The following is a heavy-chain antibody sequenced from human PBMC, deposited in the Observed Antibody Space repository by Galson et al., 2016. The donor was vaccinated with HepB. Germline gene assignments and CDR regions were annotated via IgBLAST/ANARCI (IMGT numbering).Heavy chain of an antibody. D-gene: IGHD3-9*01. CDR3: AKDREQYPYFDILTGYFEH. CDR1: GFTFSNYA. J-gene: IGHJ4*02. CDR2: ISYDGSNK. V-gene: IGHV3-30*18. Sequence: SLRLSCAASGFTFSNYAMHWVRQAPGKGLEWVALISYDGSNKYSADSVKGRFTISRDNSENTLYLQVNSLRAEDTAVYYCAKDREQYPYFDILTGYFEHWGQGTLVTVSS.